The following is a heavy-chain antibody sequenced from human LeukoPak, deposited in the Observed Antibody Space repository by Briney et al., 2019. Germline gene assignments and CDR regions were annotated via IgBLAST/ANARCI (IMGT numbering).Heavy chain of an antibody. D-gene: IGHD1-26*01. CDR2: ISSNGGST. CDR1: GFTFSSYA. Sequence: GGSLRLSCAASGFTFSSYAMHWVRQAPGKGLEYVSAISSNGGSTYYANSVKGRFTISRDNSKNTLYLQMGSLRAEDMAVYYCARADPSGSYYHYWGQGTLVTVSS. CDR3: ARADPSGSYYHY. J-gene: IGHJ4*02. V-gene: IGHV3-64*01.